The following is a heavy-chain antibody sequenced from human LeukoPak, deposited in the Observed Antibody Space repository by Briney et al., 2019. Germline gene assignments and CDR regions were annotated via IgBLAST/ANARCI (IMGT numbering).Heavy chain of an antibody. CDR1: GGTFSSYA. CDR2: IIPIFGTA. Sequence: GASVKVSCKASGGTFSSYAISWVRQAPGQGLEWMEGIIPIFGTANYAQKFQGRVTITTDESTSTAYMELSSLRSEDTAVYYCARVFISPRGSYDSSGYYLNWFDPWGQGTLVTVSS. V-gene: IGHV1-69*05. J-gene: IGHJ5*02. D-gene: IGHD3-22*01. CDR3: ARVFISPRGSYDSSGYYLNWFDP.